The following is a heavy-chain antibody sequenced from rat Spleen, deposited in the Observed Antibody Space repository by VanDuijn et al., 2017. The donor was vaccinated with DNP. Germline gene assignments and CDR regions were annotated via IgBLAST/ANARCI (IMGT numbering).Heavy chain of an antibody. Sequence: EVQLVESGGGLVQPGRSLKLSCVASGFTFNNYWMTWIRQAPGKGLEWVASITNTGGSTYYPDSVKGRFTISRDNAKSTLYLQMNSLRSEDTATYYCTRGVRGTAVMDAWGQGASVTVSS. CDR1: GFTFNNYW. V-gene: IGHV5-31*01. CDR2: ITNTGGST. D-gene: IGHD4-3*01. J-gene: IGHJ4*01. CDR3: TRGVRGTAVMDA.